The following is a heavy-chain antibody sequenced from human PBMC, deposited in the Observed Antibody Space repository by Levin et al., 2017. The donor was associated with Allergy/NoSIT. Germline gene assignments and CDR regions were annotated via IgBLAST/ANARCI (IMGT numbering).Heavy chain of an antibody. V-gene: IGHV3-9*01. Sequence: GGSLRLSCAASGFTFDDYAMHWVRQAPGKGLEWVSGISWNSGSIGYADSVKGRFTISRDNAKNSLYLQMNSLRAEDTALYYCAKDRTRYSSSSMDYWGQGTLVTVSS. CDR2: ISWNSGSI. CDR1: GFTFDDYA. D-gene: IGHD6-6*01. J-gene: IGHJ4*02. CDR3: AKDRTRYSSSSMDY.